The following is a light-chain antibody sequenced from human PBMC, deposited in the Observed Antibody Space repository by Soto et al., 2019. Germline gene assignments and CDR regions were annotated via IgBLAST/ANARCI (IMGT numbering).Light chain of an antibody. J-gene: IGKJ1*01. CDR2: GAS. V-gene: IGKV1-6*01. CDR1: QDIRNK. Sequence: AIQMTQFPSCLSASVRDRVVISCRTSQDIRNKLGWYQQKPGQAPKLLIFGASTLHSGVPSRFSGSGSGTRFTLTITSLQPEDVATYYCLHEYNYPWTFGQGTKVDIK. CDR3: LHEYNYPWT.